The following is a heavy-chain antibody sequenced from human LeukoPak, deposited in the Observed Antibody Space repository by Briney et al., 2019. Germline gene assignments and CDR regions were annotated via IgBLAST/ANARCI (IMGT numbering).Heavy chain of an antibody. V-gene: IGHV4-34*01. J-gene: IGHJ4*02. CDR2: INHSGST. CDR1: GGSFSGYY. Sequence: KPSETLSLTCAVYGGSFSGYYWSWIRQPPGKGLEWIGEINHSGSTNYNPSLKSRVTISVDTSKNQFFLKLSSVTAADTAVYYCARGRGYNRHYFDYWGQGTLVTVSS. CDR3: ARGRGYNRHYFDY. D-gene: IGHD1-1*01.